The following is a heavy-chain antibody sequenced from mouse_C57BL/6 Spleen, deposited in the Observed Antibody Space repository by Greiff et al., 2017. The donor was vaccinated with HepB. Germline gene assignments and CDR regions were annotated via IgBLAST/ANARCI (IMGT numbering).Heavy chain of an antibody. D-gene: IGHD2-3*01. CDR1: GYTFTDHT. J-gene: IGHJ1*03. Sequence: VHLVESDAELVKPGASVKISCKVSGYTFTDHTIHWMKQRPEQGLEWIGYIYPRDGSTKYNEKFKGKATLTADKSSSTAYMQLNSLTSEDSAVYFCAREELGWLLYWYFDVWGTGTTVTVSS. V-gene: IGHV1-78*01. CDR2: IYPRDGST. CDR3: AREELGWLLYWYFDV.